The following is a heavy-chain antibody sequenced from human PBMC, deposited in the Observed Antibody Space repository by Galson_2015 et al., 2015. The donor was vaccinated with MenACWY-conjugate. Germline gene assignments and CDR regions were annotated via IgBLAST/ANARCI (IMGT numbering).Heavy chain of an antibody. Sequence: ADSVKGRFTISRDNAKNSLYLQMNSLRDEDTAEYYCARDAENYDFWSGYYTRRAGDNWFDPWGQGTLVTVSS. V-gene: IGHV3-48*02. CDR3: ARDAENYDFWSGYYTRRAGDNWFDP. J-gene: IGHJ5*02. D-gene: IGHD3-3*01.